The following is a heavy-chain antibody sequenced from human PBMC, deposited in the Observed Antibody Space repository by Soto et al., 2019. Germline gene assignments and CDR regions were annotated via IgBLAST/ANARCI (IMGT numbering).Heavy chain of an antibody. CDR3: ARSQTDTEYDYIWGSYRRDAFDI. J-gene: IGHJ3*02. CDR2: IYYSGST. Sequence: SETLSLTCTVSGGSISSYYWSWIRQPPGKGLEWIGYIYYSGSTNYNPSLKSRVTISVDTSKNQFSLKLSSVTAADTAVYYCARSQTDTEYDYIWGSYRRDAFDIWGQGTMVTV. D-gene: IGHD3-16*02. CDR1: GGSISSYY. V-gene: IGHV4-59*01.